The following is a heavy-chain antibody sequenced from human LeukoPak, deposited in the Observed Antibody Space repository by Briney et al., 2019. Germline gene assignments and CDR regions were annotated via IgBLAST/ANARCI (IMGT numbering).Heavy chain of an antibody. CDR1: GGSISSGDYY. CDR2: IHYRGST. J-gene: IGHJ6*02. V-gene: IGHV4-30-4*01. D-gene: IGHD3-9*01. CDR3: ARAHDPASYDILTNYGMDV. Sequence: PSETLSLTCTVSGGSISSGDYYWSWIRQPPGKGLEWIGYIHYRGSTYYNPSLKSRVTISVDTSKNQFSLKVTSVTVADTAVYYCARAHDPASYDILTNYGMDVWGPGTTVTVSS.